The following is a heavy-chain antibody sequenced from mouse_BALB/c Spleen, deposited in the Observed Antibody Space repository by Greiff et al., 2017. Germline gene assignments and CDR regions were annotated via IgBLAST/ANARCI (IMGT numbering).Heavy chain of an antibody. CDR3: ANHYYGSRPYAMDY. CDR1: GYSITSDYA. V-gene: IGHV3-2*02. CDR2: ISYSGST. D-gene: IGHD1-1*01. J-gene: IGHJ4*01. Sequence: EVHLVESGPGLVKPSQSLSLTCTVTGYSITSDYAWNWIRQFPGNKLEWMGYISYSGSTSYNPSLKSRISITRDTSKNQFFLQLNSVTTEDTATYYCANHYYGSRPYAMDYWGQGTSVTVSS.